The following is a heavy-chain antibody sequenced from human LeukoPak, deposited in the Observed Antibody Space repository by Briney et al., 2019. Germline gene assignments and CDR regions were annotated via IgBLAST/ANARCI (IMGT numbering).Heavy chain of an antibody. J-gene: IGHJ5*02. CDR3: ARRFGGWFDP. D-gene: IGHD3-10*01. CDR1: GGSISIYY. Sequence: SETLSLTCTVSGGSISIYYWTWIRQPPGRGLEWIGYIHDSGSTNYNPPLKSRVTISLDTSKNQFSLKLSSVTAADTAVYYCARRFGGWFDPWGQGTLVTVSS. V-gene: IGHV4-59*08. CDR2: IHDSGST.